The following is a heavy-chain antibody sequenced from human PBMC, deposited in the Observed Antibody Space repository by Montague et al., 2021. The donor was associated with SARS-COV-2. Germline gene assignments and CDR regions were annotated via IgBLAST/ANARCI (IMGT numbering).Heavy chain of an antibody. Sequence: TFSSYWMSWVRQPPGKGLEWIGSIYYSGSTYYNPSLKSRVTISVDTSKNQFSLKLSSVTAADTAVYYCARDTRITMIVVVQGYGMDVWGQGTTVTVSS. J-gene: IGHJ6*02. CDR1: TFSSYW. D-gene: IGHD3-22*01. V-gene: IGHV4-39*07. CDR3: ARDTRITMIVVVQGYGMDV. CDR2: IYYSGST.